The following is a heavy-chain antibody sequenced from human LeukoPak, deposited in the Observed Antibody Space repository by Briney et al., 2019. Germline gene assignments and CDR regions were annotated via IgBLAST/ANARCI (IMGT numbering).Heavy chain of an antibody. V-gene: IGHV3-23*01. J-gene: IGHJ4*02. CDR1: GFTFSSYA. D-gene: IGHD6-13*01. CDR3: ATNSSRGVFDY. CDR2: ISGSGGST. Sequence: GGSLRLSCVASGFTFSSYAMSWVRQAPGKGLEGVSAISGSGGSTYHADSVKGRFTISRDNSKNTLYLQMNSLRAEDTAVYYCATNSSRGVFDYWGQGTLVTVSS.